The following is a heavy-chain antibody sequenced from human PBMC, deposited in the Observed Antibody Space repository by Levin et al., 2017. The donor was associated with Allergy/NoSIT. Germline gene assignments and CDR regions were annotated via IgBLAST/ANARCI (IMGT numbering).Heavy chain of an antibody. Sequence: KGGESLKISCKGSGYSFTTYWIGWVRQMPGKGLEYMGVIYPGDSKTRYSPSFRGQVIISADTSLSTTYLQWSSLKASDTAMYYCARHHTAWNYAGWFDPWGQGTLVTVSS. J-gene: IGHJ5*02. V-gene: IGHV5-51*01. CDR3: ARHHTAWNYAGWFDP. CDR1: GYSFTTYW. CDR2: IYPGDSKT. D-gene: IGHD1-7*01.